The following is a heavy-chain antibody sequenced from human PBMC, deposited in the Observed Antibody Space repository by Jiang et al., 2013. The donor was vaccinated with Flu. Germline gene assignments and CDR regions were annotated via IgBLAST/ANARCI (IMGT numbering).Heavy chain of an antibody. CDR2: TYYRSKWYN. CDR3: ATNSRGDVAFDI. Sequence: QTLSLTCAISGDSVSSNNAAWNWIRQSPSRGLEWLGRTYYRSKWYNNYAVSVKSRITINADTSKNKFSLQLNSVTPEDTAVYYCATNSRGDVAFDIWGQGTVVTVSS. D-gene: IGHD3-10*01. V-gene: IGHV6-1*01. J-gene: IGHJ3*02. CDR1: GDSVSSNNAA.